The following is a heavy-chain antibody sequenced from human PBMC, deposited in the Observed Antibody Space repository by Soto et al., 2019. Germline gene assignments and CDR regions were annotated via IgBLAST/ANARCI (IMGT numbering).Heavy chain of an antibody. J-gene: IGHJ3*02. CDR2: IKQDGSEK. CDR1: GFTFSSYW. CDR3: ARDRNDYGDYAALRAFDI. D-gene: IGHD4-17*01. Sequence: PGGSLRLSCAASGFTFSSYWMSWVRQAPGKGLEWVANIKQDGSEKYYVDSVKGRFTISRDNAKNSLYLQMNSLRAEDTAVYYCARDRNDYGDYAALRAFDIWGQGTMVTVSS. V-gene: IGHV3-7*01.